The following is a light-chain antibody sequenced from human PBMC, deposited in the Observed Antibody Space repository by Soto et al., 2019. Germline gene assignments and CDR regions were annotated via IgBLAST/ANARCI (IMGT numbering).Light chain of an antibody. CDR3: SSYTIGSRYV. CDR1: SSDVGGYKY. V-gene: IGLV2-14*01. Sequence: QSVLTQHASVTGSPGQAIIISCTRTSSDVGGYKYVSCYQQDPGKATKLMSYEVSYRPSGVSNRFSVFMSGNTASLTISGLQAEDEADYYCSSYTIGSRYVFGTGTKVTVL. J-gene: IGLJ1*01. CDR2: EVS.